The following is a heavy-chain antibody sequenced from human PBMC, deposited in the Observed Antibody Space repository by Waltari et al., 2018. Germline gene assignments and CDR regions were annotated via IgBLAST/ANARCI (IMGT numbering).Heavy chain of an antibody. D-gene: IGHD4-17*01. Sequence: EVQLVESGGGLVKPGGSLRLSCAASGFTFSSYSMNWVRQAPGKGLEWVSSISSSSSYIYYADSVKGRFTISRDNAKNSLYLQMNSLRAEDTAVYYCARLEYGDMDWYFDLWGRGTLVTVSS. V-gene: IGHV3-21*01. CDR1: GFTFSSYS. CDR3: ARLEYGDMDWYFDL. J-gene: IGHJ2*01. CDR2: ISSSSSYI.